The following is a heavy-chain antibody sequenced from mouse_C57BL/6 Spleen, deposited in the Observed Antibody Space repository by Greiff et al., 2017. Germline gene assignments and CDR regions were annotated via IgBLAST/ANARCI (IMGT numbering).Heavy chain of an antibody. D-gene: IGHD1-1*01. CDR1: GYTFTSYG. CDR2: IYPRSGNT. CDR3: ARFTVKRDYYAMDY. V-gene: IGHV1-81*01. Sequence: VQLQQSGAELARPGASVKLSCKASGYTFTSYGISWVKQRTGQGLEWIGEIYPRSGNTYYNEKFKGKATLTADKSSSTAYMELRSLTSEDSAVYFCARFTVKRDYYAMDYWGQGTSVTVSS. J-gene: IGHJ4*01.